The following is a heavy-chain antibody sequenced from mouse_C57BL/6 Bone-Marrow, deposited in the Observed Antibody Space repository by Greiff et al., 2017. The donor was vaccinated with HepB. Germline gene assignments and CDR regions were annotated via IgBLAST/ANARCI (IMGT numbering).Heavy chain of an antibody. Sequence: VQLKESGGGLVQPGGSLKLSCAASGFTFSDYYMYWVRQTPEKRLEWVAYISNGGGSTYYPDTVKGRFTISRDNAKNTLYLQMSRLKSEDTAMYYCARWGLRRMDYWGQGTSVTVSS. J-gene: IGHJ4*01. D-gene: IGHD2-4*01. CDR1: GFTFSDYY. V-gene: IGHV5-12*01. CDR2: ISNGGGST. CDR3: ARWGLRRMDY.